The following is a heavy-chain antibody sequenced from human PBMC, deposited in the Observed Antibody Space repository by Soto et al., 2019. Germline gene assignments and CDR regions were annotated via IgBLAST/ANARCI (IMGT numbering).Heavy chain of an antibody. D-gene: IGHD2-2*01. CDR3: ARAECSTPNCLTAYYSYGLDA. J-gene: IGHJ6*02. CDR2: INTAGSTK. V-gene: IGHV3-48*03. CDR1: GFPFSNFE. Sequence: PWGSLRLSCAASGFPFSNFEMHWVRQAPGKGLEWVSYINTAGSTKYYAESVKGRFTISRDNARNSLFLQMNSLRAEDTAVYYCARAECSTPNCLTAYYSYGLDAWGQGTTVTVSS.